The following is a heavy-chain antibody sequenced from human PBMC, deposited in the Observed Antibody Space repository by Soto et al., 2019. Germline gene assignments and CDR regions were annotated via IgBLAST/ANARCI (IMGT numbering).Heavy chain of an antibody. V-gene: IGHV1-24*01. CDR1: GYTLTELS. CDR3: ATDHWEASSY. D-gene: IGHD6-19*01. CDR2: FDPEDGET. Sequence: ASVKVSCKVAGYTLTELSMHWVRKAPGKGLEWMGGFDPEDGETIYAQKFQGRVTMTEDTSTDTAYMELSSLRSEDTAVYYCATDHWEASSYWGQGTLVTVSS. J-gene: IGHJ4*02.